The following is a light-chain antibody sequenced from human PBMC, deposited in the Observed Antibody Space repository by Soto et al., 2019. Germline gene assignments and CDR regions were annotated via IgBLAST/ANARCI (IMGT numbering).Light chain of an antibody. CDR3: HQYYATVGS. Sequence: EIVMTQSPDALAVSLGERATINCQSSRSILYSPTNRDYLAWYRQKPGQPPKLLIYWASTRESGVPDRFSGSGSGTDFTLTISSLQAEDVAVYYCHQYYATVGSFGPGTKVDIK. CDR2: WAS. CDR1: RSILYSPTNRDY. V-gene: IGKV4-1*01. J-gene: IGKJ3*01.